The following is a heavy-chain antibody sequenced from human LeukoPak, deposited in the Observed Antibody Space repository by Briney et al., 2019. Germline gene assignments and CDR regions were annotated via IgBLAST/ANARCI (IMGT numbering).Heavy chain of an antibody. CDR2: INHSGST. CDR1: GGSFGGYY. Sequence: PSETLSLTCAVYGGSFGGYYWSWIRQPPGKGLEWIGEINHSGSTNYNPSLKSRVTISVDMSKNQFSLKLSSVTAADTAVYYCARGPGYCSSTSCLTDYWGQGTLVTVSS. D-gene: IGHD2-2*01. J-gene: IGHJ4*02. CDR3: ARGPGYCSSTSCLTDY. V-gene: IGHV4-34*01.